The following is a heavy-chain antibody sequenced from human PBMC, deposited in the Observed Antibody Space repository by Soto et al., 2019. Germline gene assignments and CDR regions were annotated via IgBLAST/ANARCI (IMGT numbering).Heavy chain of an antibody. Sequence: GGSLRLSCAASGFTFSSYAMHWVRQAPGKGLEWVAVISYDGSNKYYADSVKGRFTISRDNSKNTLKLQMNSLRAEDTAVYYCARGGVLLWFGETLFDYWGQGTLVTVSS. V-gene: IGHV3-30-3*01. CDR3: ARGGVLLWFGETLFDY. CDR2: ISYDGSNK. J-gene: IGHJ4*02. CDR1: GFTFSSYA. D-gene: IGHD3-10*01.